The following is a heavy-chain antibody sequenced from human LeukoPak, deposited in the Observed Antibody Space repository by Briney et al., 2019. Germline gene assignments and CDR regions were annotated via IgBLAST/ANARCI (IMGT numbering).Heavy chain of an antibody. Sequence: PGGSLRLSCAASGFTFDDNAMHWVRQAPGKGLEWVSGISWNSGSIGYADSVKGRFTISRDNAKNSLYLQMNSLRAEDTALYYCAKAPRGSSSRSEYYFDYWGQGTLVTVSS. CDR3: AKAPRGSSSRSEYYFDY. CDR1: GFTFDDNA. V-gene: IGHV3-9*01. J-gene: IGHJ4*02. D-gene: IGHD6-13*01. CDR2: ISWNSGSI.